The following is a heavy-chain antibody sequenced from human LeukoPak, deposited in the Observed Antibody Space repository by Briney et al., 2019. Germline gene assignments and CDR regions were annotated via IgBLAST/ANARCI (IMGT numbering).Heavy chain of an antibody. D-gene: IGHD3-10*01. Sequence: GGSLRLSCAASGFTSSNYWMTWVRQAPGKGLEWVANIKQDGNEKYYVDSVKGRFTISRENARNSLYLQMNSLRVGDTAVYYCARAVPLARGVNYYDYWGQGTLVTVSS. V-gene: IGHV3-7*01. CDR1: GFTSSNYW. CDR2: IKQDGNEK. CDR3: ARAVPLARGVNYYDY. J-gene: IGHJ4*02.